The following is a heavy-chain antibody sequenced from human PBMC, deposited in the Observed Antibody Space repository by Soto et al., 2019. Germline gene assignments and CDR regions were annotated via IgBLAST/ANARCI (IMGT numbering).Heavy chain of an antibody. CDR3: ARDESDWFLGLDY. V-gene: IGHV3-23*01. J-gene: IGHJ4*02. Sequence: GGSLRLSCAASGFTFSSYAMSWVRQAPGKGLEWVSAISGSGGSTYYADSVKGRFTISRDNSKNTLYLQMNSLGAEDTARYYCARDESDWFLGLDYWGQGTQVTVSS. CDR1: GFTFSSYA. CDR2: ISGSGGST. D-gene: IGHD3-9*01.